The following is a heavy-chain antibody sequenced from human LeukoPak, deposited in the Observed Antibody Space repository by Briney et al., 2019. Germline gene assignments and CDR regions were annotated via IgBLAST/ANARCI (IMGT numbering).Heavy chain of an antibody. J-gene: IGHJ6*04. CDR1: GFTFSSYA. CDR2: INLDGSEK. CDR3: AELGITMIGGV. V-gene: IGHV3-7*01. Sequence: PGGSLRLSCAASGFTFSSYAMSWVRQAPGKGLEWVANINLDGSEKYYVDSVRGRFTISRDNAKNSLYLQMNSLRAEDTAVYYCAELGITMIGGVWGKGTTVTISS. D-gene: IGHD3-10*02.